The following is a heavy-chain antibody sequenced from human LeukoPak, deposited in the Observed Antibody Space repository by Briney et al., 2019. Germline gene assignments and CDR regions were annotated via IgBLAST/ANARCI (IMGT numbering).Heavy chain of an antibody. CDR3: ARGPNTITMIVVVIHLFAEYFQH. J-gene: IGHJ1*01. CDR2: IYTSGST. CDR1: GGSISSYY. V-gene: IGHV4-4*07. D-gene: IGHD3-22*01. Sequence: SETLSLTCTVSGGSISSYYWSWIRQPAGKGLEWIGRIYTSGSTNYNPSLKSRVTMSVDTSKNQFSLKLSSVTAADTAVYYCARGPNTITMIVVVIHLFAEYFQHWGQGTLVTVSS.